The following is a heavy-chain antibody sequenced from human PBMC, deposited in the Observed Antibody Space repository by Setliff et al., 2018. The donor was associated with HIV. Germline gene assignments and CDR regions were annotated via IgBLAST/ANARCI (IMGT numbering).Heavy chain of an antibody. V-gene: IGHV1-46*01. J-gene: IGHJ6*03. CDR2: INPSGGSA. D-gene: IGHD3-22*01. CDR1: GYTFTSYY. Sequence: ASVKVSCKASGYTFTSYYLHWVRQAPGQGLEWMGMINPSGGSASYAQKFQGRLTITADKSTSTAYMELSSLRSEDTAVYYCARAADSYDTTNYHFTYYYYMDVWGKGTTVTVSS. CDR3: ARAADSYDTTNYHFTYYYYMDV.